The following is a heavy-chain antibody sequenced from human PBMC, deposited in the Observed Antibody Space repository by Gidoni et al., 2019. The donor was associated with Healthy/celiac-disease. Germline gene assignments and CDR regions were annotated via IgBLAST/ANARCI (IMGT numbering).Heavy chain of an antibody. D-gene: IGHD6-13*01. CDR2: INAGNGNT. CDR1: GYTFTSYA. J-gene: IGHJ2*01. V-gene: IGHV1-3*01. CDR3: ARGIAAAGYWYFDL. Sequence: QVQLVQFGAEVKKPGASVKVSCKASGYTFTSYAMHWVRQAPGQRLEWMGWINAGNGNTKYSQKFQGRVTITRDTSASTAYMELSSLRSEDTAVYYCARGIAAAGYWYFDLWGRGTLVTVSS.